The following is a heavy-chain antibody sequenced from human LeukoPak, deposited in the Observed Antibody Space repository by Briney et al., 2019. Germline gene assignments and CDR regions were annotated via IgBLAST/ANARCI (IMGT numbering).Heavy chain of an antibody. Sequence: SGTLSLTCAVYGGSFSGYYWSWIRQPPGKGLEWIGEINHSGSTNYNPSLKSRVTISVAPSKNQFSLKLSSVTAADTAVYYCAWGRGCSSTSCYFFYWGQGTLVTVSS. D-gene: IGHD2-2*01. CDR3: AWGRGCSSTSCYFFY. V-gene: IGHV4-34*01. J-gene: IGHJ4*02. CDR1: GGSFSGYY. CDR2: INHSGST.